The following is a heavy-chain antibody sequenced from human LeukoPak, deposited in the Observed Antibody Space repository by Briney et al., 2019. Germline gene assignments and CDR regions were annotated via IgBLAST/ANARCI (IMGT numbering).Heavy chain of an antibody. CDR3: ARAGGTDAFDI. Sequence: GGSLRLSCAASGFTFSSYDMHWVRHATGKGLEWVSAIGTAGDTYYPGSVKGRFTISRENAKNSLYLQMNSLRAGDTAVYYCARAGGTDAFDIWGQGTMVTVSS. V-gene: IGHV3-13*01. CDR1: GFTFSSYD. J-gene: IGHJ3*02. CDR2: IGTAGDT. D-gene: IGHD1-1*01.